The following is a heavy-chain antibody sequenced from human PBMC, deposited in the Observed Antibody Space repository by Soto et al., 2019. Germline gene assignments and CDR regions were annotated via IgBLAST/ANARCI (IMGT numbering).Heavy chain of an antibody. J-gene: IGHJ5*02. V-gene: IGHV3-74*01. D-gene: IGHD3-10*01. CDR3: ARVKSGSYDWSDP. CDR2: INTDGTRT. CDR1: GFTFNNYW. Sequence: DVQLVESGGGLVQPGGSLRLSCAASGFTFNNYWMHWVRQAPGKGLMWVSRINTDGTRTTYADSVKGRFAISRDNAKNTVYLQMNSLRADDTAVHFCARVKSGSYDWSDPWGQGTLVTVSS.